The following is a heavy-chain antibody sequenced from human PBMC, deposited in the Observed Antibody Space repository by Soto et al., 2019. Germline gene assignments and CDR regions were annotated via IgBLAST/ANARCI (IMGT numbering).Heavy chain of an antibody. D-gene: IGHD5-18*01. CDR1: GYTFTSYG. Sequence: QVQLVQSGAEVKKPGSSVKVSCKASGYTFTSYGISWVRQAPGQGLEWMGWITAYNGNTNYAQKLQGRVTMTTDTSTSTADMELRSLRSDDTAVYYCAKRRGYSNGEFDYWGQGTLVTVSS. J-gene: IGHJ4*02. V-gene: IGHV1-18*01. CDR2: ITAYNGNT. CDR3: AKRRGYSNGEFDY.